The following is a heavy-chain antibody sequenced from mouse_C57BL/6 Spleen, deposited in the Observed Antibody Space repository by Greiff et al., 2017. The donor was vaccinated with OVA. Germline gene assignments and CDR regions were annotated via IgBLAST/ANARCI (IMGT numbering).Heavy chain of an antibody. CDR1: GFTFTDYY. D-gene: IGHD2-1*01. J-gene: IGHJ1*03. CDR3: ARWDGNYRYFDV. V-gene: IGHV7-3*01. CDR2: IRNKANGYTT. Sequence: EVKLVESGGGLVQPGGSLSLSCAASGFTFTDYYMSWVRQPPGKALEWLGFIRNKANGYTTEYSASVKGRFTISRDNSQSILYLQMNALRAEDSATYDCARWDGNYRYFDVWGTGTPVTVSS.